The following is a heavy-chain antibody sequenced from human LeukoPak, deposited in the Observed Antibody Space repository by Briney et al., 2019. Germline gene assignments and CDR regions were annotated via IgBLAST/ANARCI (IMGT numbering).Heavy chain of an antibody. CDR1: GYSFPNYW. J-gene: IGHJ4*02. CDR2: IYPADSET. CDR3: ARLRTSGYYDRSGYQY. D-gene: IGHD3-22*01. V-gene: IGHV5-51*01. Sequence: GESLKISCTGSGYSFPNYWIGWVRQMPGKGLEWIGIIYPADSETRYSPSFQGQVTISADKSINTAYLQWGTLKASDTAFYYCARLRTSGYYDRSGYQYWGQGTVVTVSS.